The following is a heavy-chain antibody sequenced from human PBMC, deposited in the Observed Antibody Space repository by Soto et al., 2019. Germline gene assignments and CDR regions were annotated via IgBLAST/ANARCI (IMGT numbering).Heavy chain of an antibody. J-gene: IGHJ3*02. V-gene: IGHV4-30-4*01. CDR2: IYYRGST. D-gene: IGHD2-8*01. Sequence: QVQLQESGPGLVKPSQTLSLTCTVSGGSISSGDYYWSWIRQPPGKGLEWIGYIYYRGSTYYNPSQQSRVTISVDTSKNQFSLKLSSVTAADTAVYYCARAPIVLMVYDAFDIWGQGTMVTVSS. CDR1: GGSISSGDYY. CDR3: ARAPIVLMVYDAFDI.